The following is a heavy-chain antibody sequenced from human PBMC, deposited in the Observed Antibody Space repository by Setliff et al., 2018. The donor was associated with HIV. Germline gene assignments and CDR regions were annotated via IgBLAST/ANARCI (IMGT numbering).Heavy chain of an antibody. D-gene: IGHD3-10*01. CDR3: VRDPWGSGSFGSIHF. CDR2: IIPLVGLA. J-gene: IGHJ4*02. Sequence: ASVKVSCKASGDTFRSHAISWVRQAPGQGLEWMGAIIPLVGLADYAQKFQGRLTLTGDKSTNIVYMDLSSLTFEDTAVYLCVRDPWGSGSFGSIHFWGPGTLVTVSS. CDR1: GDTFRSHA. V-gene: IGHV1-69*10.